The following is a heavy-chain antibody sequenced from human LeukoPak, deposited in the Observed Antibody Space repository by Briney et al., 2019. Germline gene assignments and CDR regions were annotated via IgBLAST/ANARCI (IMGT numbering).Heavy chain of an antibody. CDR2: ISYDGSNK. D-gene: IGHD2-15*01. CDR3: AKGIGYCSGGSCYTLTGFDY. V-gene: IGHV3-30*18. Sequence: GGSLRLSCAASGFTFSSYGMHWVRQAPGKGLEWVAVISYDGSNKYYADSVKGRFTISRDNSKNTLYLQMNSLRAEDTAVYYCAKGIGYCSGGSCYTLTGFDYWGQGTLVTVSS. CDR1: GFTFSSYG. J-gene: IGHJ4*02.